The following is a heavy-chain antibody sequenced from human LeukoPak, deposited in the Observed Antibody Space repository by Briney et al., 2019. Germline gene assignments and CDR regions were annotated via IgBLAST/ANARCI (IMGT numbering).Heavy chain of an antibody. CDR2: ISAYNGNT. J-gene: IGHJ4*02. Sequence: ASVKVSCKASGYTFTSYGISWVRQAPGQGLEWMGWISAYNGNTNYAQKLQGRVTMTTDTSTSTAYMELRSLRSDDTAVYYCARVNPYAWGPYDSSGYYYADYWGQGTLVTVSS. CDR1: GYTFTSYG. CDR3: ARVNPYAWGPYDSSGYYYADY. V-gene: IGHV1-18*01. D-gene: IGHD3-22*01.